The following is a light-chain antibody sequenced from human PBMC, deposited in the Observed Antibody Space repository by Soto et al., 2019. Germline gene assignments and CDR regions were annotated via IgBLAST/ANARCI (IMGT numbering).Light chain of an antibody. CDR1: QSFRGL. V-gene: IGKV3-11*01. CDR3: QQRHMWPIT. Sequence: EVVLTQSPVTLSLSPGERATLSCRASQSFRGLLAWYQQKPGQAPRLLIYDAYNSATGIPPRFSGSGSGTDFTLTISSLEPEDSAGYYCQQRHMWPITFGQGTRLEI. J-gene: IGKJ5*01. CDR2: DAY.